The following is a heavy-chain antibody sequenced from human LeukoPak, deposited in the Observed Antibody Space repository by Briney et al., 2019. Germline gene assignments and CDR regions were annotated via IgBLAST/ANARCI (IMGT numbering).Heavy chain of an antibody. CDR2: ISSSSSYI. J-gene: IGHJ4*02. D-gene: IGHD3-16*02. CDR1: GFTFSSYS. Sequence: GGSLRLSCAPSGFTFSSYSLNWVRQAPGKGPEWVSSISSSSSYIYYADSVKGRFTLSRDNAKNSLYLQMNSLRAEDTAVYYCARDGYVDVWGSYRYGCWGQGTLVSVSS. CDR3: ARDGYVDVWGSYRYGC. V-gene: IGHV3-21*01.